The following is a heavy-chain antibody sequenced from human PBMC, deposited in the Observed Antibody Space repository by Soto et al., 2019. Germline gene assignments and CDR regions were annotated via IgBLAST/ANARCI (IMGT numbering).Heavy chain of an antibody. V-gene: IGHV4-59*01. CDR2: IYYSGST. D-gene: IGHD3-10*01. Sequence: SETLSLTCTVSGGSISSYYWSWIRQPPGKGLEWIGYIYYSGSTNYNPSLKSRVTISVDTSKNQFSLKLSSVTAADTAVYYCARSMVRGVFIGNWFDPWGQGTLVTVSS. CDR3: ARSMVRGVFIGNWFDP. CDR1: GGSISSYY. J-gene: IGHJ5*02.